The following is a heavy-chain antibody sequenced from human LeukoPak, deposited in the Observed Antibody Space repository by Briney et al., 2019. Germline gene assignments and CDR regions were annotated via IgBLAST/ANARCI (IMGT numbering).Heavy chain of an antibody. J-gene: IGHJ5*02. Sequence: GGSLRLSCAASGFTFSSYAMHWVRQAPGKGLEWVAVISYDGSNKYYADSVKGRFTISRGNSKNTLYLQMNSLRAEDTAVYYCARDYLRGGDYGNWFDPWGRGTLVTVSS. CDR1: GFTFSSYA. V-gene: IGHV3-30*04. D-gene: IGHD4-17*01. CDR3: ARDYLRGGDYGNWFDP. CDR2: ISYDGSNK.